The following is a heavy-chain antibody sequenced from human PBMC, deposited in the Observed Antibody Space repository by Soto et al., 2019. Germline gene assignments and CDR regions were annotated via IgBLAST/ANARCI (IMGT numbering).Heavy chain of an antibody. Sequence: GASVKVSCKASGYTFTSYGISWVRQAPGQGLEWMGWISAYNGNTNYAQKLQGRVTMTTDTSTSTAYMELRSLRSDDTAVYYCARDITMIVVASNCFDPWGQGTLVTVSS. J-gene: IGHJ5*02. CDR3: ARDITMIVVASNCFDP. V-gene: IGHV1-18*04. D-gene: IGHD3-22*01. CDR1: GYTFTSYG. CDR2: ISAYNGNT.